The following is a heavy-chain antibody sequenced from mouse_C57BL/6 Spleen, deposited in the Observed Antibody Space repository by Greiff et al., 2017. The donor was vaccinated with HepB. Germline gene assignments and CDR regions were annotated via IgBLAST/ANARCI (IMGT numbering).Heavy chain of an antibody. D-gene: IGHD2-4*01. CDR1: GYTFTDYY. J-gene: IGHJ2*01. CDR2: INPNNGGT. V-gene: IGHV1-26*01. CDR3: ASCSDYGGDFDY. Sequence: EVQLQQSGPELVKPGASVKISCKASGYTFTDYYMNWVKQSHGKSLEWIGDINPNNGGTSYNQKFKGKATLTVDKSSSTAYMELRSLTSEDSAVYYCASCSDYGGDFDYWGQGTTLTVSS.